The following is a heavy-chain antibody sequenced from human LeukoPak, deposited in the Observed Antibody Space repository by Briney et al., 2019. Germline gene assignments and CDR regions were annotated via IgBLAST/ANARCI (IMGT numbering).Heavy chain of an antibody. CDR1: GGSISSHY. J-gene: IGHJ4*02. V-gene: IGHV4-59*11. Sequence: SETLSLTCTVSGGSISSHYWAWIRQPPGKGLEWIGYISCTGTTNYNPSLKSRVTISVDTSKNQFSLKLRSVTAADTAVYYCAREGYSSYWYDYWGQGTLVTVSS. CDR2: ISCTGTT. D-gene: IGHD6-13*01. CDR3: AREGYSSYWYDY.